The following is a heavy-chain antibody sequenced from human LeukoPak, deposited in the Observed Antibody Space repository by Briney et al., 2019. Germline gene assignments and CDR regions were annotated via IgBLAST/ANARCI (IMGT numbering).Heavy chain of an antibody. Sequence: GGSLRLSCAASGFTFNSYSMNWVRQAPGKGLEWVSSISSSSSYIYYADSVKGRFTISRDNAKNSLYLQMNSLRAEDTAVYYCARDMEDIVVVPAAAYYYYYGMDVWGQGTTVTVSS. J-gene: IGHJ6*02. CDR1: GFTFNSYS. V-gene: IGHV3-21*01. CDR2: ISSSSSYI. CDR3: ARDMEDIVVVPAAAYYYYYGMDV. D-gene: IGHD2-2*01.